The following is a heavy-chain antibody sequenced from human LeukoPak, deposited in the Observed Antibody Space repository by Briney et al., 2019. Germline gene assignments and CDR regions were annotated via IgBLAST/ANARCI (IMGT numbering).Heavy chain of an antibody. CDR1: GGSISSYY. CDR2: IHHSGST. D-gene: IGHD5-24*01. Sequence: SETLSLTCTVSGGSISSYYWSWIRQPPGKGLECLGEIHHSGSTNYNPSLKSRVTLSVDTSKNQFSLKLSSVTAADTAVYYCARSRGWLQSHPLGYWGQGTLVTVSS. V-gene: IGHV4-34*01. J-gene: IGHJ4*02. CDR3: ARSRGWLQSHPLGY.